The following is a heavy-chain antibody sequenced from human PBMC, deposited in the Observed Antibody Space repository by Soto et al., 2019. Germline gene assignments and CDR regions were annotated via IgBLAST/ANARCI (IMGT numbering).Heavy chain of an antibody. J-gene: IGHJ6*02. CDR1: GYTFTSYG. Sequence: ASVKVSCKASGYTFTSYGISWVRQAPGQGLEWMGWISAYNGNTNYAQKLQGRVTMTTDTSTSTAYMELRSLRSDDTAVYYCAGGESGSDILTPYYYYGMDVWGQGTTVTVSS. CDR2: ISAYNGNT. CDR3: AGGESGSDILTPYYYYGMDV. V-gene: IGHV1-18*04. D-gene: IGHD3-9*01.